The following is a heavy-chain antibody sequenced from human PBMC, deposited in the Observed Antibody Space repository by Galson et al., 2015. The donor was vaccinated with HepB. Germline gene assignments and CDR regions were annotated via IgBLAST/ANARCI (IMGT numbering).Heavy chain of an antibody. CDR3: ASGYCSSTSCYLYYFDY. J-gene: IGHJ4*02. CDR2: ISSSSRYI. D-gene: IGHD2-2*01. Sequence: SLRLSCAASGFTFSSYSMNWVRQAPGKGLEWVSSISSSSRYIYYADSVKGRFTISRDNAKNSLYLQMNSLRAEDTAVHYCASGYCSSTSCYLYYFDYWGQGTLVTVSS. CDR1: GFTFSSYS. V-gene: IGHV3-21*01.